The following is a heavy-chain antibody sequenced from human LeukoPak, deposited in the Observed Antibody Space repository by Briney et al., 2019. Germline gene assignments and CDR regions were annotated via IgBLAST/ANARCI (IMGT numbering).Heavy chain of an antibody. CDR2: ISSSSVYI. J-gene: IGHJ3*02. V-gene: IGHV3-21*04. D-gene: IGHD3-22*01. Sequence: GGSLRLSCAASGFTFSSYSMNWVRQAPGKGLEWVSSISSSSVYIYYADSAKGRFTISRDNAKNSLYLLMNSLRAEDTAVYYCAKEVTMIVGLGAFDIWGQGTMVTVSS. CDR1: GFTFSSYS. CDR3: AKEVTMIVGLGAFDI.